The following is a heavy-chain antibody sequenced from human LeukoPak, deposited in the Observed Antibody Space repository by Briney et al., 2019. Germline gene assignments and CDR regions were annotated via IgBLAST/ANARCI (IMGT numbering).Heavy chain of an antibody. Sequence: PGGSLRLSCAASGFIFSSYGMHWVRQAPGKGLEWVAVIWYDGSNKYYADSVKGRFTISRDNSKNTLYLQMNSLRAEDTAVYYCAKDLRSSGYYGYFDYWGQGSLVTVSS. CDR1: GFIFSSYG. CDR3: AKDLRSSGYYGYFDY. D-gene: IGHD3-22*01. CDR2: IWYDGSNK. J-gene: IGHJ4*02. V-gene: IGHV3-33*06.